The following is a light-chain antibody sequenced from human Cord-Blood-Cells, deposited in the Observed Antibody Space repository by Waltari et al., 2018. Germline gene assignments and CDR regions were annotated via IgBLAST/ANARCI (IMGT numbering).Light chain of an antibody. CDR3: CSYAGSRV. V-gene: IGLV2-23*01. CDR1: SSVCWGFYL. J-gene: IGLJ3*02. CDR2: EGS. Sequence: QASLAPAGSGSWVPGQANPNPCHWTSSVCWGFYLVSWYQQHPGKAPKLMIYEGSKRPSGVSNRFSGSKSGNTASLTISGLQAEDEADYYCCSYAGSRVFGGGTKLTVL.